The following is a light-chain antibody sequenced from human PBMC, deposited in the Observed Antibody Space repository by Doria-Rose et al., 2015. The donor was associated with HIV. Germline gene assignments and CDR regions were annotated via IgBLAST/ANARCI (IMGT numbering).Light chain of an antibody. V-gene: IGKV4-1*01. CDR2: CAS. Sequence: TQSPESLGMSLGERATLNCKSNQSLLYTSKNYLAWYQQKPGQPPKLLIYCASTRQSGVPARFSGSGSGTDFTLTISSLEAEDVAVYYCQQYYDTPSFGPGTTVDIQ. J-gene: IGKJ3*01. CDR1: QSLLYTSKNY. CDR3: QQYYDTPS.